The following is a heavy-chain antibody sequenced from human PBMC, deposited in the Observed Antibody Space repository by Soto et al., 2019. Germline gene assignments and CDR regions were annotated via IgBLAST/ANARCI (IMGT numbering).Heavy chain of an antibody. D-gene: IGHD6-6*01. J-gene: IGHJ5*02. CDR2: ISGSGGTT. V-gene: IGHV3-23*01. Sequence: EVQLLESGGGLVQPGGSLRLSCAASGFTFSNYAMSWVRQAPGKGLEWVSIISGSGGTTYHADSVKARFTISRDNSKNTLFLQMNSLRAEDTAVYYCAKGVAVGFHFGSSTDRGFDPWGQGTLVTVSS. CDR1: GFTFSNYA. CDR3: AKGVAVGFHFGSSTDRGFDP.